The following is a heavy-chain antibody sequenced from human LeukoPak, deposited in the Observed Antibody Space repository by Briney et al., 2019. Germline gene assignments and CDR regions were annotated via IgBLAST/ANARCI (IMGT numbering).Heavy chain of an antibody. V-gene: IGHV1-69*13. CDR3: ARVTATVTPGYYYYMDV. CDR2: IIPIFGTA. J-gene: IGHJ6*03. CDR1: GCTFSSYA. Sequence: GASVKVSCKASGCTFSSYAISWARQAPGQGLEWMGGIIPIFGTANYAQKFQGRVTITADESTSTAYMELSSLRSEDTAVYYCARVTATVTPGYYYYMDVWGKGTTVTVSS. D-gene: IGHD4-11*01.